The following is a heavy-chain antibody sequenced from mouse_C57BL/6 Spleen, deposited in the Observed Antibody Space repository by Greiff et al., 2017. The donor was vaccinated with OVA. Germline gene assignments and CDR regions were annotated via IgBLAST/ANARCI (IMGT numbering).Heavy chain of an antibody. V-gene: IGHV14-4*01. Sequence: VQLQQSGAELVRPGASVKLSCTASGFNIKDDYMHWVKQRPEQGLEWIGWIDPENGDTEYASKFQGKATITADTSSNTAYLQLSSLTSEDTAVYYCTTSYGSHAWFAYWGQGTLVTVSA. CDR3: TTSYGSHAWFAY. CDR2: IDPENGDT. J-gene: IGHJ3*01. CDR1: GFNIKDDY. D-gene: IGHD1-1*01.